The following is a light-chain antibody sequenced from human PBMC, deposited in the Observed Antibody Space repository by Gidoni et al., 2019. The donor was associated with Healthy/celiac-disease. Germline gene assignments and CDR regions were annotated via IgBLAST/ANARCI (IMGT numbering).Light chain of an antibody. Sequence: SYELTQPPSLSVSPGQTASSTCSGVKVGDKYACWYQQKPGQSHVLVIYQDSKRPSGIPERFAGSNSGNTATLTISGTQAMDEADYYCQAWDSSTVVFGGGTKLTVL. CDR2: QDS. CDR1: KVGDKY. J-gene: IGLJ2*01. V-gene: IGLV3-1*01. CDR3: QAWDSSTVV.